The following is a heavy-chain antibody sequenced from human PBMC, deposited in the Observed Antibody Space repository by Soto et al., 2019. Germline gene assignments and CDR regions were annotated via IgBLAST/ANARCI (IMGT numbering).Heavy chain of an antibody. V-gene: IGHV1-8*02. CDR2: MNPGSGKT. CDR1: GYTFINYY. CDR3: ARMASSGTLNWFDP. J-gene: IGHJ5*02. Sequence: ASVKVSCKASGYTFINYYISWVREATGQGLEWMGWMNPGSGKTGYANKFQGRVTVTRDASTSTAHLELSSLTSEDTAVYYCARMASSGTLNWFDPWGQGTLVTVSS.